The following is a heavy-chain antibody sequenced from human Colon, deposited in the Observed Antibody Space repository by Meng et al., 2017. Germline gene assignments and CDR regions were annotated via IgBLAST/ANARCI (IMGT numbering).Heavy chain of an antibody. J-gene: IGHJ4*02. CDR2: ISGSGGDT. Sequence: GSRKISGTAPRFSFSSYAMTWVRQAPGKGLAWVSGISGSGGDTYYADSVRGRFTISRDNSKNTVFLQMNSLTADDTAIYYCTTRSGFYHFDYWGQGTLVSVSS. V-gene: IGHV3-23*01. D-gene: IGHD3-3*01. CDR3: TTRSGFYHFDY. CDR1: RFSFSSYA.